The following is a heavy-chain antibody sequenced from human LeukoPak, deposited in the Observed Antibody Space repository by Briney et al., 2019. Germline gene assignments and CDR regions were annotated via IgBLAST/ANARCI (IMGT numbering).Heavy chain of an antibody. D-gene: IGHD4-17*01. Sequence: GGSLRLSYAASGFTVSSNYMSWVRQAPGKGLEWVSVIYSGGSTYYADSVKGRFTISRDNSKNTLYLQMNSLRAEDTAVYYCARCGTVTTGDAFDIWGQGTMVTVSS. CDR2: IYSGGST. J-gene: IGHJ3*02. V-gene: IGHV3-53*01. CDR1: GFTVSSNY. CDR3: ARCGTVTTGDAFDI.